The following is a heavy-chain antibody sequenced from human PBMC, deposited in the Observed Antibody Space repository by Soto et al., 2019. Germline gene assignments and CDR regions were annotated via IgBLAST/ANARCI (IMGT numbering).Heavy chain of an antibody. CDR2: INPNGGST. V-gene: IGHV1-46*01. CDR3: ARSSAGVFGIIIEGCNCLAP. J-gene: IGHJ5*02. D-gene: IGHD3-16*02. Sequence: ASVKVSCKAPADTFTSYYIHWVRQTPGHWLEWMVIINPNGGSTRFAQTFQGRITMTRDTSTSTVYMELRSLRSEDTAIYYCARSSAGVFGIIIEGCNCLAPWGQGSLVMVPS. CDR1: ADTFTSYY.